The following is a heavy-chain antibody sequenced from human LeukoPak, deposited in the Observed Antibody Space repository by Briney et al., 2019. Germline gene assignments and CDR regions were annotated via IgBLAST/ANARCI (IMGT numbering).Heavy chain of an antibody. CDR2: ISYDGSNK. CDR1: GFTFSSYA. CDR3: ARVADGYATYYFDY. Sequence: GGSLRLSCADSGFTFSSYAMHWVRQAPGKGLEWVAVISYDGSNKYYADSVKGRFTISRDNSKNTLYLQMNSLRAEDTAVYYCARVADGYATYYFDYWGQGTLVTVSS. V-gene: IGHV3-30-3*01. J-gene: IGHJ4*02. D-gene: IGHD5-24*01.